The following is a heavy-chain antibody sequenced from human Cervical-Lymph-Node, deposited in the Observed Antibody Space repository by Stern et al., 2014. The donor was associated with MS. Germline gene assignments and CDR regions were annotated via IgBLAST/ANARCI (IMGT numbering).Heavy chain of an antibody. D-gene: IGHD5-12*01. CDR3: ARVNSGYNWFDY. Sequence: QVQLQESGPGLVKPSGTLSLTCAVSGGSISNTNWWGWVRQTPGMGLEWIGEIYHSGTTNFSPSLKSRVNMSVDKSKNQFSLELKAVTAADTAIYYCARVNSGYNWFDYWGQGTLVTVSS. V-gene: IGHV4-4*02. CDR2: IYHSGTT. CDR1: GGSISNTNW. J-gene: IGHJ5*01.